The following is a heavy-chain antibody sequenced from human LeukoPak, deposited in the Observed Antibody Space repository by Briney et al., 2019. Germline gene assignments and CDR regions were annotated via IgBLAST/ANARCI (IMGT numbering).Heavy chain of an antibody. D-gene: IGHD6-13*01. CDR2: FDHENDET. J-gene: IGHJ6*02. CDR1: GYTLTELS. V-gene: IGHV1-24*01. CDR3: ATSGRSSSPYYYYYGMDV. Sequence: ASVKDSCKVSGYTLTELSMHWVRQAPGKGLEWMGGFDHENDETIYAQKIQGRVTMTEDTSTDTDYMELSSLRSEDTALYYCATSGRSSSPYYYYYGMDVWGQGATVTVSS.